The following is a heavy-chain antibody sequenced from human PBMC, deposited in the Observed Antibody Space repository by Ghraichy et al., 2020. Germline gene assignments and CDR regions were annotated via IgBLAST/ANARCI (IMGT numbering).Heavy chain of an antibody. V-gene: IGHV4-34*01. CDR1: GGSFSDYD. CDR3: ARVGFSNNWTPVRWFDP. D-gene: IGHD1-1*01. CDR2: INDSGSI. Sequence: SETLSLTCAVYGGSFSDYDWTWIRQHPGKGLEWIGEINDSGSIAYNASLKSRVSISLDTSKNQFSLKLSSVTAADTAVYFCARVGFSNNWTPVRWFDPGGKGTLVIVAS. J-gene: IGHJ5*02.